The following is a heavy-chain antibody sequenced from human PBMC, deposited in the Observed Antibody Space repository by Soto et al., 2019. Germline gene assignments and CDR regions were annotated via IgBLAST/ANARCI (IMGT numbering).Heavy chain of an antibody. Sequence: ASVKXSCKASGYTFTSYDINWVRQATGQGLEWMGWMNPNSGNTGYAQKFQGRVTITADESTSTAYMELSSLRSEDTAVYYCARDSVSSGFSVWGQGTLVTVSS. CDR3: ARDSVSSGFSV. CDR1: GYTFTSYD. V-gene: IGHV1-8*01. D-gene: IGHD6-19*01. J-gene: IGHJ4*02. CDR2: MNPNSGNT.